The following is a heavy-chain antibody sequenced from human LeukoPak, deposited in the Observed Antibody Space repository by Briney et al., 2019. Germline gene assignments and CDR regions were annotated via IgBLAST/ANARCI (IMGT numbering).Heavy chain of an antibody. D-gene: IGHD4/OR15-4a*01. J-gene: IGHJ4*02. CDR3: ARDLLSPNSMVLTALGY. CDR2: ISSSGSTI. CDR1: GFTFSSYE. Sequence: GGSLRLSCAASGFTFSSYEMNWVRQAPGKGLEWVSYISSSGSTIYYADSVKGRFTISRDNAKNSLYLQMSSLRAEDTALYYCARDLLSPNSMVLTALGYWGQGTLVTVSS. V-gene: IGHV3-48*03.